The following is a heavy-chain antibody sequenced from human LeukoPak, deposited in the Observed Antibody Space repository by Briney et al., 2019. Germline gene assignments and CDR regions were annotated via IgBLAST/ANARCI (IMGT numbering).Heavy chain of an antibody. CDR2: IFYSGST. CDR1: GGSVNSGSYY. D-gene: IGHD3-22*01. CDR3: ARLNDRADAFDI. Sequence: SETLSLTCTVSGGSVNSGSYYWSWIRQPPGKGLEWIGYIFYSGSTNYNPSLKSRVTISVDTSKNQFSLKLSSVTAADTAVYYCARLNDRADAFDIWGQGTMVTVSS. V-gene: IGHV4-61*01. J-gene: IGHJ3*02.